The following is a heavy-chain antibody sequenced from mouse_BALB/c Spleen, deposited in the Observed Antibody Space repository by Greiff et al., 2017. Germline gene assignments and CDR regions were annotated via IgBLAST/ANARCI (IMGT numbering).Heavy chain of an antibody. Sequence: QVQLQQSAAELARPGASVKMSCKASGYTFTSYTMHWVKQRPGQGLEWIGYINPSSGYTEYNQKFKDKTTLTADKSSSTAYMQLSSLTSEDSAVYYCAREGYDGYYGWFAYWGQGTLVTVSA. CDR3: AREGYDGYYGWFAY. J-gene: IGHJ3*01. CDR2: INPSSGYT. D-gene: IGHD2-3*01. CDR1: GYTFTSYT. V-gene: IGHV1-4*02.